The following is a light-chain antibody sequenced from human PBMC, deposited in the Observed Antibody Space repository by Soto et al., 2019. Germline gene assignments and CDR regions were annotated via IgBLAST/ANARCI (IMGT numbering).Light chain of an antibody. CDR3: QQYGSSPRT. J-gene: IGKJ4*01. Sequence: ENVLMQSPGTLSLSPGERATLSCRASQSVSNSYLAWYQQKPGQAPRLLIYGASYRATGIPDRFSGSGSGTDFTLTISRLEPEDSAVYYCQQYGSSPRTFGGGTKVEIK. CDR1: QSVSNSY. CDR2: GAS. V-gene: IGKV3-20*01.